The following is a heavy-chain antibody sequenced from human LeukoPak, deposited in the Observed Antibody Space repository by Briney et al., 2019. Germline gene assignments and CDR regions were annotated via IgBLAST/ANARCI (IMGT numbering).Heavy chain of an antibody. CDR3: ARGRTNTYYYMDV. Sequence: PSETLSLTCTVSGGSISSYYWSWIRQPPGKGLEWIGYIYYSGSTNYNPSLKSRVTISVDTSKNQFSLKLSSVTAADTAVYYCARGRTNTYYYMDVWGKGTTVTVSS. D-gene: IGHD1/OR15-1a*01. V-gene: IGHV4-59*08. CDR2: IYYSGST. J-gene: IGHJ6*03. CDR1: GGSISSYY.